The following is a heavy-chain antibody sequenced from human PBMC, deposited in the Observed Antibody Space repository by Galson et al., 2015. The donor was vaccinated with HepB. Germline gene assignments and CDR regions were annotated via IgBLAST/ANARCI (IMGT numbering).Heavy chain of an antibody. J-gene: IGHJ4*02. V-gene: IGHV3-23*01. Sequence: SLRLSCAASGFTFSSYAMSWVRQAPGKGLEWVSAISGSGGSTYYADSVKGRFTISRDNSKNTLYLQMNSLRAEDTAVYYCAKDIVVVVAASLDYWGQGTLVTAPS. D-gene: IGHD2-15*01. CDR3: AKDIVVVVAASLDY. CDR1: GFTFSSYA. CDR2: ISGSGGST.